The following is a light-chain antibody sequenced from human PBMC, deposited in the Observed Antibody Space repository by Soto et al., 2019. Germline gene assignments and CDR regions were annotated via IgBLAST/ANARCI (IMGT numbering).Light chain of an antibody. V-gene: IGKV3D-20*02. Sequence: EIVLTQSPGILSLSPGERATLSCRASQSVSSTFLAWYQQKPGQAPRLLIYAASSRATGIPDRFSGSGSGTDFTLTISRLEPEDFAVYYCQQRSSWPLTFGGGTKVDIK. CDR1: QSVSSTF. CDR2: AAS. CDR3: QQRSSWPLT. J-gene: IGKJ4*02.